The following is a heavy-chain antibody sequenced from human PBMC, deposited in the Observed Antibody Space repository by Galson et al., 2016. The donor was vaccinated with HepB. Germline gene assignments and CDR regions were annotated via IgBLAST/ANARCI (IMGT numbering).Heavy chain of an antibody. CDR1: GYNFANYW. CDR3: ARRGQSCTDGVCPYYYYKFLDV. J-gene: IGHJ6*03. Sequence: QSGAEVKKPGESLRISCKVSGYNFANYWIIWVRQMAGKGLEWMGRIDPTDSYTSYSPSFQGHVAISVDKYISTAYLQWGSLKASDTAVYYWARRGQSCTDGVCPYYYYKFLDVWGKGTTVTVSS. D-gene: IGHD2-8*01. CDR2: IDPTDSYT. V-gene: IGHV5-10-1*01.